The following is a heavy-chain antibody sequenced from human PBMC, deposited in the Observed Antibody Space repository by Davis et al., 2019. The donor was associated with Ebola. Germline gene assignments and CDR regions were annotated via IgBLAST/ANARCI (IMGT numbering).Heavy chain of an antibody. CDR3: ARVSSHGDPDY. J-gene: IGHJ4*02. CDR2: IWYDGSNK. V-gene: IGHV3-33*01. Sequence: PGGSLRPSCAASGFTFSSYGMHWVRQAPGKGLEWVAVIWYDGSNKFYADSVKGRFTISRDNSKNMLYLQMNSLRAEDTAVYYCARVSSHGDPDYWGQGTLVTVSS. CDR1: GFTFSSYG. D-gene: IGHD4-17*01.